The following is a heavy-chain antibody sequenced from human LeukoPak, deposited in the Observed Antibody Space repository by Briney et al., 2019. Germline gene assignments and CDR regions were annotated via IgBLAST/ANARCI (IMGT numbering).Heavy chain of an antibody. D-gene: IGHD2-21*02. Sequence: GGSLRLSCAVSGFTFSNYGMSWVRQAPGKGLEWVSAISGSGGSTYYADSVKGRFTISRDNSKNTLYLQMNSLRAEDTAIYYCAKDGTGCGGDCYSDYWGQGTLLTVSS. V-gene: IGHV3-23*01. CDR2: ISGSGGST. CDR1: GFTFSNYG. CDR3: AKDGTGCGGDCYSDY. J-gene: IGHJ4*02.